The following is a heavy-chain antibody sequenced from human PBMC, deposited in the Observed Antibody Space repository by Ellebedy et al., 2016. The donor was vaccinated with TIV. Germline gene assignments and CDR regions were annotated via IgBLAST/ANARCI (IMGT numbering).Heavy chain of an antibody. CDR3: ASGAFDI. J-gene: IGHJ3*02. V-gene: IGHV3-11*01. Sequence: GESLKISCAASGFIFGDYYMSWVRQAPGKGLEWVSYISSSGSTVYYPDSVKGRFTISRDNAKKSLYLQMDGLRADDTAVYYCASGAFDIWGQGTTVTVSS. CDR1: GFIFGDYY. CDR2: ISSSGSTV.